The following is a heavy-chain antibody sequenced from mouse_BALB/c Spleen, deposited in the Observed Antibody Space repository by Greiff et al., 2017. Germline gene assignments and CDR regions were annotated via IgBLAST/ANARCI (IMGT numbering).Heavy chain of an antibody. CDR2: IDPENGNT. D-gene: IGHD1-2*01. CDR3: ASYGDYAMDY. CDR1: GFNIKDYY. J-gene: IGHJ4*01. Sequence: VQLQQSGAELVRPGALVKLSCKASGFNIKDYYMHWVKQRPEQGLEWIGWIDPENGNTIYDPKFQGKASITADTSSITAYLQLSSLTSEDTAVYYCASYGDYAMDYWGQGTSVTVSS. V-gene: IGHV14-1*02.